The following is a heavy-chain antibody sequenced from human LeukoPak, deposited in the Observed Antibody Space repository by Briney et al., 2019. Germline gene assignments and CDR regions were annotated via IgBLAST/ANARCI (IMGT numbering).Heavy chain of an antibody. J-gene: IGHJ4*02. D-gene: IGHD3-10*01. CDR2: ISSSGATT. Sequence: PGGSLRLSRAASGFTFSDYYMAWIRQAPGKGLEWLSHISSSGATTYNPDSVKGRFTISRDNTKNSVYLQMNSLGVEDTAVYYCARYSRGPSGSYWGQGTLVTVSS. V-gene: IGHV3-11*01. CDR3: ARYSRGPSGSY. CDR1: GFTFSDYY.